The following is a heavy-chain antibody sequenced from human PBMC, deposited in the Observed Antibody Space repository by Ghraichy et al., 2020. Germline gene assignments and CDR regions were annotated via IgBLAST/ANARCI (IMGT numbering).Heavy chain of an antibody. J-gene: IGHJ4*02. CDR3: AREWLGAISP. CDR2: INPISGDT. CDR1: GYIFTGYY. Sequence: ASVKVSCKASGYIFTGYYINWVRQAPGQGPEWMGWINPISGDTDYAPKFQGRVSMTRDTSISTAYMELIGLTSDDTAVYYCAREWLGAISPWGQGTQVTVSS. V-gene: IGHV1-2*02. D-gene: IGHD1-26*01.